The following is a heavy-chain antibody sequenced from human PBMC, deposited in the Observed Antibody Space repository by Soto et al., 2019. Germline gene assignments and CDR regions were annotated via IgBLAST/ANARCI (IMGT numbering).Heavy chain of an antibody. J-gene: IGHJ4*02. V-gene: IGHV3-30-3*01. CDR3: AREYSSGWFDY. D-gene: IGHD6-19*01. CDR1: GFSFSNSA. Sequence: GSLRLSCAASGFSFSNSAMQWVRQAPGKGLEWVADISFDGNNKYYADSVKGRFTISRDNSKNTLYLQMNSLRAEDTAVYYCAREYSSGWFDYWGQGTLVTVSS. CDR2: ISFDGNNK.